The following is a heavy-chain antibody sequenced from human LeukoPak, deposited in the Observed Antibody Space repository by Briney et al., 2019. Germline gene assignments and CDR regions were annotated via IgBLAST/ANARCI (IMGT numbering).Heavy chain of an antibody. D-gene: IGHD5-18*01. V-gene: IGHV3-30*14. CDR1: GFTFSSYA. Sequence: PGGSLRLSCAASGFTFSSYAMHWVRQAPGKGLEWVAVISYDGSNKYYADSVKGRFTISRDNSKNTMYLQMNSLRAEDTAVYYCGSGYSYGSAADYWGQGTLVTVSS. CDR3: GSGYSYGSAADY. CDR2: ISYDGSNK. J-gene: IGHJ4*02.